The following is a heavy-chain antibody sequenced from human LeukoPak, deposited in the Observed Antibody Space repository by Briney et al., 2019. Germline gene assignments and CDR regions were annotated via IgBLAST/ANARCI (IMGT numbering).Heavy chain of an antibody. D-gene: IGHD3-16*01. J-gene: IGHJ4*02. Sequence: SETLSLTCTVSGGSISSSSYYWGWIRQPPGKGLEWIGSIYYSGSTYYNPSLKSRVTISVDTSKNQFSLKLSSVTAADTAVYYCARALVRLYFDYWGQGTLVTVSS. CDR1: GGSISSSSYY. CDR3: ARALVRLYFDY. CDR2: IYYSGST. V-gene: IGHV4-39*07.